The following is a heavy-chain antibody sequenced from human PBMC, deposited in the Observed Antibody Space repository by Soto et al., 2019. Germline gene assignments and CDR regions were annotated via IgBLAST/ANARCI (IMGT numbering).Heavy chain of an antibody. D-gene: IGHD3-9*01. J-gene: IGHJ6*02. Sequence: ASVKVSCKASGYTFTSYDINWVRQATGQGLEWMGWMNPNSGNTGYAQKFQGRVTMTGNTSISTAYMELSSLRSEDTAVYYCARGSPPYDILTGYWSAYYYYYGMDVWGQGTTVTVSS. V-gene: IGHV1-8*01. CDR2: MNPNSGNT. CDR1: GYTFTSYD. CDR3: ARGSPPYDILTGYWSAYYYYYGMDV.